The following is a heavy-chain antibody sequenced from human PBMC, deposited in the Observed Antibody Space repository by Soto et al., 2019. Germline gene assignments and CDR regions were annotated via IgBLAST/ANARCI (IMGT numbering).Heavy chain of an antibody. V-gene: IGHV3-23*01. CDR2: ISGSGAST. Sequence: EVQLLESGGGLVQPGGSLRLSCAASGFTFSSYAMSWVRQAPGKGLEWVSAISGSGASTYYADSEKGRFTISSDNSKNTLYLQMNSLRPEDTAVYYCAKLNPAMVLIGVEAKNKKISPPCYYMGVLGKGTTVTLSS. CDR3: AKLNPAMVLIGVEAKNKKISPPCYYMGV. D-gene: IGHD5-18*01. CDR1: GFTFSSYA. J-gene: IGHJ6*03.